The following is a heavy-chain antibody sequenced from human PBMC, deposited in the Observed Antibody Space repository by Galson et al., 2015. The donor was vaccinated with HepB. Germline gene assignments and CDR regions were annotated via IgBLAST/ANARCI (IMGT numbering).Heavy chain of an antibody. CDR3: VRHRNADYYYHMDV. CDR2: IYYNGYT. V-gene: IGHV4-39*01. Sequence: SETLSLTCTVSGVSISSSSYYWGWIRQPPEKGLEWVASIYYNGYTHYNPSLESRVTISADTSKNQFSLRLSSVTAADTAVYYCVRHRNADYYYHMDVWGQGTTVTVSS. CDR1: GVSISSSSYY. J-gene: IGHJ6*02.